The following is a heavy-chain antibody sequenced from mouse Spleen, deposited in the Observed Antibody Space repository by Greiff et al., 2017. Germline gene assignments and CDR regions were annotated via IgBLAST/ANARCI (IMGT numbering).Heavy chain of an antibody. J-gene: IGHJ3*01. Sequence: DVKLVESVAELVRPGASVKLSCTASGFNIKNTYMHWVKQRPEQGLEWIGRIDPANGNTKYAPKFQGKATITADTSSNTAYLQLSSLTSEDTAIYYCAREGLYDGYLSWFAYWGQGTLVTVSA. CDR2: IDPANGNT. CDR1: GFNIKNTY. CDR3: AREGLYDGYLSWFAY. D-gene: IGHD2-3*01. V-gene: IGHV14-3*01.